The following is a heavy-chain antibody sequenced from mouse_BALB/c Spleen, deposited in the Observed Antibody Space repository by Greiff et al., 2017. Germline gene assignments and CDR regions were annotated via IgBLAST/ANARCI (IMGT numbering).Heavy chain of an antibody. CDR2: IRNKANGYTT. V-gene: IGHV7-3*02. CDR1: GFTFTDYY. J-gene: IGHJ2*01. CDR3: ARGTGRY. D-gene: IGHD4-1*01. Sequence: EVHLVESGGGLVQPGGSLRLSCATSGFTFTDYYMSWVRQPPGKALEWLGFIRNKANGYTTEYSASVKGRFTISRDNSQSILYLQMNTLRAEDSATYYCARGTGRYWGQGTTLTVSS.